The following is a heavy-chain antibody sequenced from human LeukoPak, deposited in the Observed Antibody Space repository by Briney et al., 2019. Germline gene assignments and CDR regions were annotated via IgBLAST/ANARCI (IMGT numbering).Heavy chain of an antibody. CDR1: GYTFTSYG. D-gene: IGHD3-22*01. Sequence: GASVKVSCKASGYTFTSYGISWVRQAPGQGLEWMGWISAYNGNTNYAQKLQGRVTMTTDTSTSTAYMELRSLRSDDTAVYYCARDHPSYYYDSSSYYATLDYWGQGTLVTVSS. J-gene: IGHJ4*02. CDR2: ISAYNGNT. V-gene: IGHV1-18*01. CDR3: ARDHPSYYYDSSSYYATLDY.